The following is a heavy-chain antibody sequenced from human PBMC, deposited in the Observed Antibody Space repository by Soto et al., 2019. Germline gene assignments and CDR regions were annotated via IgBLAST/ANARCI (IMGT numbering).Heavy chain of an antibody. CDR2: ISYDGSNK. V-gene: IGHV3-30*18. Sequence: GGSLRLSCAASGFTFSSYGMHWVRQAPGKGLEWVAVISYDGSNKYYADSVKGRFTISRDNSKNTLYLQMNSLRAEDTAVYYCAKMHYDFWSGYLFDYWGQGTLVTVSS. CDR3: AKMHYDFWSGYLFDY. CDR1: GFTFSSYG. D-gene: IGHD3-3*01. J-gene: IGHJ4*02.